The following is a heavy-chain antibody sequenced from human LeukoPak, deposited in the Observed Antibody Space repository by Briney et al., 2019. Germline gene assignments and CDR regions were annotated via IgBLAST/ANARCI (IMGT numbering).Heavy chain of an antibody. V-gene: IGHV3-21*01. CDR1: GFTFSSYS. D-gene: IGHD6-19*01. Sequence: PGGSLRLSCAASGFTFSSYSMNWVRQAPGKGLDWVSSISSSSSYIYYADSVKGRFTISRDNAKNSLYLQMNSLRAEDTAVYYCASAVAVAGLNWFDPWGQGTLVTVSS. CDR3: ASAVAVAGLNWFDP. CDR2: ISSSSSYI. J-gene: IGHJ5*02.